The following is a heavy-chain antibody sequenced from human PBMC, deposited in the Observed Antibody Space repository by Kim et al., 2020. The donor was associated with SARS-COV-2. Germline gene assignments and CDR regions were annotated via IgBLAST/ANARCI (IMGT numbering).Heavy chain of an antibody. Sequence: GGSLRLSCAASGFTFSSYAMHWVRQAPGKGLEWVAVISYDGSNKYYADSVKGRFTISRDNSKNTLYLQMNSLRAEDTAVYYCAREGGGYCSGGSCYSGFDYWGQGTLVTVSS. CDR1: GFTFSSYA. V-gene: IGHV3-30-3*01. CDR2: ISYDGSNK. J-gene: IGHJ4*02. CDR3: AREGGGYCSGGSCYSGFDY. D-gene: IGHD2-15*01.